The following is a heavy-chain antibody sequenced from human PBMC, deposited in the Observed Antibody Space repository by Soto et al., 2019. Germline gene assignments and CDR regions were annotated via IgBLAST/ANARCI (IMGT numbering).Heavy chain of an antibody. CDR1: GFTFSSYA. CDR3: AKVRDNYDSSGYYFDY. D-gene: IGHD3-22*01. J-gene: IGHJ4*02. Sequence: GGSLRLSCAASGFTFSSYAMSWVRQAPGKGLEWVSAISGSGGSTYYADSVKGRFTISRDNSKNTLYLQMNSLRAEDTAVYYCAKVRDNYDSSGYYFDYWGQGTLVTVSS. CDR2: ISGSGGST. V-gene: IGHV3-23*01.